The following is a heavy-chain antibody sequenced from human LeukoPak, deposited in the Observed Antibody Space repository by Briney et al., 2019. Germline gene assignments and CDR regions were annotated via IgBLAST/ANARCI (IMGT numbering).Heavy chain of an antibody. D-gene: IGHD6-19*01. CDR1: GFTFTSSA. CDR2: IVVGSGNT. Sequence: EASVKVSCKASGFTFTSSAMQWVRQARGQRLEWIGWIVVGSGNTNYAQKFQERVTITRDMSTSTAYMELSSLRSGDTAVYYCASSGWYDDYYYYGMDVWGQGTTVTVSS. J-gene: IGHJ6*02. V-gene: IGHV1-58*02. CDR3: ASSGWYDDYYYYGMDV.